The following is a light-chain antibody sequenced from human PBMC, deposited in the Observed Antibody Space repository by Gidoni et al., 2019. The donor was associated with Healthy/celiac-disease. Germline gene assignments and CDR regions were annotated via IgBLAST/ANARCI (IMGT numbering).Light chain of an antibody. Sequence: QSALTQPASVSGSPGQSITISFTGTSSDVGGYNYVSWYQQHPGKAPNLMIYEVSNRPSGVSNRFSGSKSGNTASLTISGLQAEDEADYYCSSYTSSSTAFGGGTKLTVL. CDR2: EVS. CDR3: SSYTSSSTA. J-gene: IGLJ2*01. V-gene: IGLV2-14*01. CDR1: SSDVGGYNY.